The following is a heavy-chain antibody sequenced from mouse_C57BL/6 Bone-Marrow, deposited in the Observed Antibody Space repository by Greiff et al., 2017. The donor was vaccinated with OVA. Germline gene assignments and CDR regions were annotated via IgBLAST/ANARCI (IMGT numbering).Heavy chain of an antibody. CDR1: GYTFTSYW. V-gene: IGHV1-59*01. CDR2: IDPSDSYT. J-gene: IGHJ2*01. D-gene: IGHD1-3*01. Sequence: VQLQQPGAELVRPGTSVKLSCKASGYTFTSYWMHWVKQRPGQGLEWIGVIDPSDSYTNYNQKFKGKATLTVDTSSSTAYMQSSSLTAEDTADYYSGRKSGDFDDWGQGTTLTVSS. CDR3: GRKSGDFDD.